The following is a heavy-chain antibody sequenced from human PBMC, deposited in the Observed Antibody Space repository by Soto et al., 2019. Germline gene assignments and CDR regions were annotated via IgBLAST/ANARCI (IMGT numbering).Heavy chain of an antibody. V-gene: IGHV4-59*08. D-gene: IGHD5-12*01. CDR2: IYYSGST. Sequence: SETLSLTCTVSGGSISSYYWSWIRQPPGKGLEWIGYIYYSGSTNYNPSLKSRVTISVDTSKNQFSLKLSSVTAADTAVYYCARHRGYSGYDGFDYWGQGTQVTVSS. CDR3: ARHRGYSGYDGFDY. CDR1: GGSISSYY. J-gene: IGHJ4*02.